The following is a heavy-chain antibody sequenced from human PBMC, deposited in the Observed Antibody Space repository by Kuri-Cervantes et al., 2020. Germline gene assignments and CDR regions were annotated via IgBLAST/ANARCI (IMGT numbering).Heavy chain of an antibody. V-gene: IGHV3-23*01. Sequence: GESLKISCATSGLIFSDAWMNWVRQAPGKGLEWVSAISGSGGSTYYADSVKGRFTISRDNSKNTLYLQMNSLRAEDTAVYYCARGHDYWGQGTLVTVSS. J-gene: IGHJ4*02. CDR3: ARGHDY. CDR1: GLIFSDAW. CDR2: ISGSGGST.